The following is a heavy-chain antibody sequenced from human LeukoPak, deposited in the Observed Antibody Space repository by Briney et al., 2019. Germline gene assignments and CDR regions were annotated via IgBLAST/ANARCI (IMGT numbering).Heavy chain of an antibody. CDR3: ARDLVRGVITPYFDY. CDR2: ISYDGSNK. J-gene: IGHJ4*02. V-gene: IGHV3-30*03. CDR1: GFTFSSYG. Sequence: PGGSLRLSCAASGFTFSSYGMHWVRQAPGKGLEWVAVISYDGSNKYYADSVKGRFTISRDNSKNTLYLQMNCLRAEDTAVYYCARDLVRGVITPYFDYWGQGTLVTVSS. D-gene: IGHD3-10*01.